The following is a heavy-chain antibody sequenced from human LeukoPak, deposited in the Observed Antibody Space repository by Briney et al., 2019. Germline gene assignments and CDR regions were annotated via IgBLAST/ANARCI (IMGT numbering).Heavy chain of an antibody. CDR2: IRSKAYGGTT. CDR3: TREWVEMATFNYYYGMDV. Sequence: GGSLRLSCTASGFTFGDYAMSWVRQAPGKGLEWVGFIRSKAYGGTTEYAASVKGRFTISRDDSKSIAYLQMNSLKTEDTAVYYCTREWVEMATFNYYYGMDVWGQGTTVTVSS. V-gene: IGHV3-49*04. J-gene: IGHJ6*02. D-gene: IGHD5-24*01. CDR1: GFTFGDYA.